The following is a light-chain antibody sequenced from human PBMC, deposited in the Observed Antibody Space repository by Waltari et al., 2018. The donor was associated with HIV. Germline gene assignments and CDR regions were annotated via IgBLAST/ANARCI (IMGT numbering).Light chain of an antibody. V-gene: IGLV2-8*01. CDR3: SSYSGSNTLV. CDR2: HVN. Sequence: QSALTQPPSASGSPGQSVTISCTGPSSDGGGYNSVSWYHQRPGRAPKLMIYHVNKRPSRLPDRFSGSKSGNTASLTVSGLQAEDEADYFCSSYSGSNTLVFGGGTKLTVL. J-gene: IGLJ2*01. CDR1: SSDGGGYNS.